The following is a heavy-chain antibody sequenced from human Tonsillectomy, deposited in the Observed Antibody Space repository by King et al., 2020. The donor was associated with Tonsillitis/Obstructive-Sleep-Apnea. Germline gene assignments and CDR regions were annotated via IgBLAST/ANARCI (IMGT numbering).Heavy chain of an antibody. Sequence: LLVQSGAEVKKPGESLRISCKGSGYSFTSYWISWVRQMPGKGLEWMGRIDPSDSYTDYSPSFQGHVTISADKSISTAYLQWSSLKASDTAMYYCASAGDYYSAMDVWGHGTTVTVSS. D-gene: IGHD3-10*01. CDR2: IDPSDSYT. V-gene: IGHV5-10-1*01. J-gene: IGHJ6*02. CDR3: ASAGDYYSAMDV. CDR1: GYSFTSYW.